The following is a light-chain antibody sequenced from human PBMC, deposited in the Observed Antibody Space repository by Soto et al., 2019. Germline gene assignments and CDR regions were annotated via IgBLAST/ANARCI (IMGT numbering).Light chain of an antibody. Sequence: QSVLTQPASVSGSPGQSIAISCTGSSSDVGIYNYVSWYQQHPGKVPKLIIYEVTTRPSGVSNRFSGSKSGNTASLTIAGLQAEDEADYYCSSYTTSSTRVFGTGTKVTVL. V-gene: IGLV2-14*01. CDR3: SSYTTSSTRV. CDR1: SSDVGIYNY. CDR2: EVT. J-gene: IGLJ1*01.